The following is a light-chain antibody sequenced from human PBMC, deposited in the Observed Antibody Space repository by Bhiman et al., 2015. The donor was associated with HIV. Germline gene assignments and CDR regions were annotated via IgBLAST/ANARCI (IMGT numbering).Light chain of an antibody. Sequence: QSALTQPASVSGSPGQSITISCTGTSSDIGPYNYVSWYQQHPGKAPKLIIYDVSKRPSGVSNRFSGSKSGNTASLTISGLQAEDEADYYCATWDSGLSIEVFGTGTKLTVL. J-gene: IGLJ1*01. CDR2: DVS. CDR1: SSDIGPYNY. CDR3: ATWDSGLSIEV. V-gene: IGLV2-14*03.